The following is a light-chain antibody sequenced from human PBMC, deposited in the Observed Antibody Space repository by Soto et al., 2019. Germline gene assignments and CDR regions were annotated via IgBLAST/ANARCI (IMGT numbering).Light chain of an antibody. Sequence: QSALTQPPSASGSPGQSVTISCTGTSSDVGGYNYVSWYQQHPGKAPKLMIYEVSKRPSGVPDRFSGSKSGNTASLTVSELQAEDEADYYCISYAGSNNLVFGGGTKLTVL. J-gene: IGLJ2*01. CDR2: EVS. CDR1: SSDVGGYNY. V-gene: IGLV2-8*01. CDR3: ISYAGSNNLV.